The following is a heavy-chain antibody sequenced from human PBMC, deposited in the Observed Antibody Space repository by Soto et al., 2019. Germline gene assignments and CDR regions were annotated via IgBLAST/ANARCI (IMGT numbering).Heavy chain of an antibody. Sequence: SETLSLTCAVYGGSFSGYYWSWIRQPPGKGLEWIGEINHSGNTNYNPSLKSRVTISVDTSKNQFSLKLSSLTAADTAVYYCARSKLGLDYWGQGTLVTVSS. CDR1: GGSFSGYY. J-gene: IGHJ4*02. CDR3: ARSKLGLDY. CDR2: INHSGNT. D-gene: IGHD7-27*01. V-gene: IGHV4-34*01.